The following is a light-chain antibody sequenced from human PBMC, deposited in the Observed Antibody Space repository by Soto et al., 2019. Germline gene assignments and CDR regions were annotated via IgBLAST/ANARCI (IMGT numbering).Light chain of an antibody. J-gene: IGKJ1*01. Sequence: DIQMTQSPSSVSASVGDRVTITCRASQGISSWLAWYQHKTGTTPNLLIYKASSLQSGVPSRFSGSGSGTEFTLTISSLQPDDFATYYCQQYNSYWTFGQGTKVDIK. V-gene: IGKV1-5*03. CDR3: QQYNSYWT. CDR2: KAS. CDR1: QGISSW.